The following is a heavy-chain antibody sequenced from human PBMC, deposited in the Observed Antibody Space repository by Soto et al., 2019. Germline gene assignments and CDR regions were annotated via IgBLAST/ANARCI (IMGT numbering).Heavy chain of an antibody. CDR2: IYYSGST. CDR1: GGSMSSGGYY. V-gene: IGHV4-31*03. D-gene: IGHD3-10*01. Sequence: PSENLSLTCTVSGGSMSSGGYYWSWIRQHPGKGLEWIGYIYYSGSTYYNPSLKSRVTISVDTSKNQFSLKLSSVTAADTAVYYCASDNVVLWFGELLYLSDPWGQGTLVTVPQ. J-gene: IGHJ5*02. CDR3: ASDNVVLWFGELLYLSDP.